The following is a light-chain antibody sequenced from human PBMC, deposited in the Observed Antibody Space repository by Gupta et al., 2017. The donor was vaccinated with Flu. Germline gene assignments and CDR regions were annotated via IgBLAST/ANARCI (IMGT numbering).Light chain of an antibody. CDR2: KDS. CDR3: KQETFWPTT. CDR1: QWRGKRNGKVD. J-gene: IGKJ2*01. Sequence: VALGKSAHISCRSSQWRGKRNGKVDLDWFQQRLGQAPRRLIYKDSNRDYGVPDSFSGSGSDTDFTLKISSGEDEEFAIYYCKQETFWPTTFGQWTRLEI. V-gene: IGKV2-30*01.